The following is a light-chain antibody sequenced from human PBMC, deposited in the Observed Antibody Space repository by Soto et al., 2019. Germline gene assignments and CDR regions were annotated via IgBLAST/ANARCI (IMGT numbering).Light chain of an antibody. J-gene: IGKJ1*01. CDR1: QSVSSN. V-gene: IGKV3-15*01. CDR3: KQYNNWPQT. CDR2: GAS. Sequence: EIVMTQSPATLSVSPGERATLSCRASQSVSSNLAWYQQKPGQAPRLLIYGASTRATGIPARFSGSGSGTEFTLTISSLQSEDFAVYYCKQYNNWPQTFGQGTKADIK.